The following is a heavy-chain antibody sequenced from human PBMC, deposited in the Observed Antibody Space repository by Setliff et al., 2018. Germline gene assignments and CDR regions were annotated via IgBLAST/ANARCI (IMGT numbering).Heavy chain of an antibody. J-gene: IGHJ4*02. CDR2: ISAYNGNT. Sequence: ASVKVSCKASGYTFTSYGISWVRQAPGQGLEWMGWISAYNGNTNYAQKLQGRVTMTTDTSTDTSYMEMSSLRFEDTAVYYCAIDYGPTGTPYHWGQGTPVTVSS. D-gene: IGHD1-1*01. V-gene: IGHV1-18*01. CDR1: GYTFTSYG. CDR3: AIDYGPTGTPYH.